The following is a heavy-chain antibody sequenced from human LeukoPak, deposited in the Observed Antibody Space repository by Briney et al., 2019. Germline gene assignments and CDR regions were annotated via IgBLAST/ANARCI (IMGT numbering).Heavy chain of an antibody. Sequence: SETLSLTCTVSGGSISNYYWSWIRQPPGKGLEWIGYMYYSGSTNYNPSLKSRVTISVDTSKNQFSLKLSSVTAADTAVYYCASSHPLGSNNDYYTPFDNWGQGTLVTVSS. V-gene: IGHV4-59*01. D-gene: IGHD3-3*01. CDR1: GGSISNYY. CDR2: MYYSGST. CDR3: ASSHPLGSNNDYYTPFDN. J-gene: IGHJ4*02.